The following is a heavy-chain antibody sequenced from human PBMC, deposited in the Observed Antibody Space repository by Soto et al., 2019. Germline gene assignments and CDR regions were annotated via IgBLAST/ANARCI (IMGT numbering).Heavy chain of an antibody. V-gene: IGHV1-46*01. CDR2: INPSGGST. CDR3: AREGAPGYSNYYYYGMDV. J-gene: IGHJ6*02. D-gene: IGHD4-4*01. CDR1: GYTFTSYY. Sequence: SSVKVSCKASGYTFTSYYMHWVRQAPGQGLEWMGIINPSGGSTSYAQKFQGRVTMTRDTSTSTVYMELSSLRSEDTAVYYCAREGAPGYSNYYYYGMDVWGQGTTVTVSS.